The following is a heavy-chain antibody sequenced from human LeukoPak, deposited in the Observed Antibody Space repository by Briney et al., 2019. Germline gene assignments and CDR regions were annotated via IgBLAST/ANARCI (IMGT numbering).Heavy chain of an antibody. J-gene: IGHJ6*02. D-gene: IGHD2-2*03. V-gene: IGHV3-21*01. CDR1: GFTFSSYG. CDR2: ISSSSSYI. CDR3: ATFGYCSSTSCQADIYYYYGMDV. Sequence: GGSLRLSCAASGFTFSSYGMNWVRQAPGKGLEWVSSISSSSSYIYYADSVKGRFTISRDNAKNSLYLQMNSLRAEDTAVYYCATFGYCSSTSCQADIYYYYGMDVWGQGTTVTVSS.